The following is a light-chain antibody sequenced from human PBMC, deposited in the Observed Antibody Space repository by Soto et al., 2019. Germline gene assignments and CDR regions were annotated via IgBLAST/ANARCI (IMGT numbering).Light chain of an antibody. CDR2: DAS. CDR3: QQRSNWPTT. CDR1: QSVSSY. V-gene: IGKV3-11*01. J-gene: IGKJ1*01. Sequence: EIVLTRSPATLSLSPGERATLSCRASQSVSSYLAWYQQKPGQAPRLLIYDASNRATGIPARFSGSGSGTDFTLSISSLEPEDFAVYYFQQRSNWPTTFGQGTKVEIK.